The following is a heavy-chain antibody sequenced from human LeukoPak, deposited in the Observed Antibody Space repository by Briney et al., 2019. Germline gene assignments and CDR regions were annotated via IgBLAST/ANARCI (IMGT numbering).Heavy chain of an antibody. D-gene: IGHD3-22*01. V-gene: IGHV3-48*03. CDR3: ARDTYYYDSSGYHIMDY. J-gene: IGHJ4*02. CDR1: GFTFSSNE. CDR2: ISSSGSTI. Sequence: GGSLRLSCAASGFTFSSNEMNWVRQAPGKGLEWVSYISSSGSTIYYADSVKGRFTISRDNAKNSLYLQMNSLRAEVTAVYYCARDTYYYDSSGYHIMDYWGQGTLVTVSS.